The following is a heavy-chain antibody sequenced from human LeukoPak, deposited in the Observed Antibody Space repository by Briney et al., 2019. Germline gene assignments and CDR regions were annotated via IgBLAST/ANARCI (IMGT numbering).Heavy chain of an antibody. Sequence: SETLSLTCTVSGGFISSYYWSWIRQPPGKGLEWIGYIYYSVSTSYNPSLKSRVTMSADTSKNQFSLRLSSVTAADTAVYYCARRGAYSGNDLAWYFDLWGRGTLVTVSS. CDR2: IYYSVST. V-gene: IGHV4-59*08. CDR1: GGFISSYY. D-gene: IGHD5-12*01. J-gene: IGHJ2*01. CDR3: ARRGAYSGNDLAWYFDL.